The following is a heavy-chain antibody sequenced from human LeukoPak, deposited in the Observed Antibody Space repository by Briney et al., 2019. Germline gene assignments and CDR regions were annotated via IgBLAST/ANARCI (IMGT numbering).Heavy chain of an antibody. D-gene: IGHD3-22*01. Sequence: PGGSLRLSCAASGFTFSSYAMRWVRQAPGKGLEWVSEISGGDDSTYYADSVKGRFTISRDNSKNRLYLQMNSLRAEDTAVYYCARDYYDSSGYAKYFDYWGQGTLVTVSS. CDR3: ARDYYDSSGYAKYFDY. CDR1: GFTFSSYA. J-gene: IGHJ4*02. V-gene: IGHV3-23*01. CDR2: ISGGDDST.